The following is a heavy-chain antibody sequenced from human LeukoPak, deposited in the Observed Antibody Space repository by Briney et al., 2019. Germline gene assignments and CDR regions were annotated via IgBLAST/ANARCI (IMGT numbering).Heavy chain of an antibody. J-gene: IGHJ6*03. CDR1: GGSISSSSYN. CDR2: IHYSGST. CDR3: AKRGSSGHYMDV. D-gene: IGHD6-19*01. Sequence: SETLPLTCTVSGGSISSSSYNWGWIRQPPGKGLEWIGNIHYSGSTYYNPSLESRVTISVDTSKNQFSLKLNSVTVADTAVYYCAKRGSSGHYMDVWGKGTTVTVSS. V-gene: IGHV4-39*01.